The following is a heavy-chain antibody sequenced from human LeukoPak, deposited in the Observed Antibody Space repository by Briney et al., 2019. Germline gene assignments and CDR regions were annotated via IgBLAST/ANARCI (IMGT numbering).Heavy chain of an antibody. CDR2: ISGGGRST. CDR3: ARERYFDY. Sequence: GGSLRLSCAASGFTFSTCAMSWVRQAPGKGLEWVSTISGGGRSTDYADSVKGQFTISRDNSKNTLYLQMNSLRAEDSAVYYCARERYFDYWGQGTLVTVSS. CDR1: GFTFSTCA. J-gene: IGHJ4*02. V-gene: IGHV3-23*01.